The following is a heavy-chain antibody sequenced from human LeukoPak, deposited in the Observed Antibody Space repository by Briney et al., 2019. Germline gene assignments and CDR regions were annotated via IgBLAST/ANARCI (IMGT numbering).Heavy chain of an antibody. V-gene: IGHV3-48*03. CDR1: GFTFSSYE. D-gene: IGHD6-19*01. CDR2: ISSSGSTI. J-gene: IGHJ4*02. CDR3: AKDPLYSSGWLADY. Sequence: GGSLRLSCAASGFTFSSYEMNWVRQAPGKGLEWVSYISSSGSTIYYADSVKGRFTISRDNAKNSLYLQMNSLRAEDTAVYYCAKDPLYSSGWLADYWGQGTLVTVSS.